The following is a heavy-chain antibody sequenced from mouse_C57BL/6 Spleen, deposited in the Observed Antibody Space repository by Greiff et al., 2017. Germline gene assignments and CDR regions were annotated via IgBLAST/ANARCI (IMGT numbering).Heavy chain of an antibody. Sequence: QVQLKESGAELMKPGASVKLSCKATGYTFTGYWIEWVKQRPGHGLEWIGEILPGSGSTNYNEKFKGKATFTADTSSNTAYMQLSSLTTEDSAIYYCARGFITTVVATGDYFDYWGQGTTLTVSS. J-gene: IGHJ2*01. V-gene: IGHV1-9*01. CDR1: GYTFTGYW. CDR3: ARGFITTVVATGDYFDY. CDR2: ILPGSGST. D-gene: IGHD1-1*01.